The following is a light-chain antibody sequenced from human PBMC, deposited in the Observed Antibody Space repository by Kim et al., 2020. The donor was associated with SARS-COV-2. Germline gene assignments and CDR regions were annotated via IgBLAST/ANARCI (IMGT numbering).Light chain of an antibody. V-gene: IGKV1-39*01. CDR3: QQSYSTPPYT. Sequence: DIQMTQSPSSLSASVGDRVTITCRASQSISSYLNWYQQKPGKDPKLLIYAASSLQSGVPSRFSGSGSGTDFTLTISSLQPEDFATYDCQQSYSTPPYTFGQGTKLEI. CDR2: AAS. J-gene: IGKJ2*01. CDR1: QSISSY.